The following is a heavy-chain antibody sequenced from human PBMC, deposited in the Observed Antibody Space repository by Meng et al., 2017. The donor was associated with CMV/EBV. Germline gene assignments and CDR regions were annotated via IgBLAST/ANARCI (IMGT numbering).Heavy chain of an antibody. V-gene: IGHV3-30*02. CDR3: ARDYKFMITSVDY. D-gene: IGHD3-16*01. Sequence: GESLKISCAASGFTFSSYGMHWVRQAPGKGLEWVAFIRYDGSNKYYADSMKGRFTISRDNSKNTLYLQMNSLRAEDTAVYYCARDYKFMITSVDYWGQGTLVTVSS. CDR1: GFTFSSYG. CDR2: IRYDGSNK. J-gene: IGHJ4*02.